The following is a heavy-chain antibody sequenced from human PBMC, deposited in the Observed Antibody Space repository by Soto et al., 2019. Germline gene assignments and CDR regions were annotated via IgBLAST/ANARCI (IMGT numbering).Heavy chain of an antibody. J-gene: IGHJ6*02. CDR3: ARDYGWTGWVTTVIRYYYYGMDV. CDR2: VSAYDGNT. CDR1: GYTFTSYG. Sequence: QVQLVQSGAEGKKPGASVKVSCKASGYTFTSYGISWVRQAPGEGLEWMGWVSAYDGNTNYAQKLQGRVTMTTDTSTSTAYMELRSLRSDDTAVYYCARDYGWTGWVTTVIRYYYYGMDVWGQGTTVTVSS. D-gene: IGHD4-17*01. V-gene: IGHV1-18*04.